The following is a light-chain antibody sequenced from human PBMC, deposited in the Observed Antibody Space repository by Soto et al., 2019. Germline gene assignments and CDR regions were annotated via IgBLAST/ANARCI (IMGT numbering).Light chain of an antibody. V-gene: IGKV3-15*01. J-gene: IGKJ5*01. CDR3: QQYHKWPIT. CDR2: GAS. Sequence: EVVLTQSPATLSVSPGERATLSCRASQSISINLAWYQQISGQVPRLLIYGASTRATGIPARFSGSGSGTGFTLTITSLQSEDFALYYCQQYHKWPITFGQGARLELK. CDR1: QSISIN.